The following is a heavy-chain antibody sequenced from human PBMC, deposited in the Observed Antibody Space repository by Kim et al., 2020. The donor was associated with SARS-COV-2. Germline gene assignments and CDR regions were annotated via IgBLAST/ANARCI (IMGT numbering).Heavy chain of an antibody. D-gene: IGHD1-26*01. CDR3: AKGTGGSYWIFDY. J-gene: IGHJ4*02. CDR1: GFTFSSYA. CDR2: IYSGGSST. V-gene: IGHV3-23*03. Sequence: GGSLRLSCAASGFTFSSYAMSWVRQAPGKGLEWVSVIYSGGSSTYYADSVKGRFTISRDNSKNTLYLQMNSLRAEDTAVYYCAKGTGGSYWIFDYWGQGTLVTVSS.